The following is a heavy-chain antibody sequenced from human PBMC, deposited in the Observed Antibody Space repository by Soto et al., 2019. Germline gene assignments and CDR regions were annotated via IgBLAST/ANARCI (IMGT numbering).Heavy chain of an antibody. J-gene: IGHJ6*02. V-gene: IGHV3-33*01. CDR2: IWSDGNNK. CDR3: ARDQLGRSFYYGMDV. Sequence: QVQLVESGGGVVKPGRSLRLSCAASGFTFSNYGMHWVRQAPGKGLEWVAVIWSDGNNKYYVDSVQGRFTISRDNSKNTLYLQMNSLRAEDTAVYYCARDQLGRSFYYGMDVWGQGTTVNVSS. CDR1: GFTFSNYG. D-gene: IGHD1-1*01.